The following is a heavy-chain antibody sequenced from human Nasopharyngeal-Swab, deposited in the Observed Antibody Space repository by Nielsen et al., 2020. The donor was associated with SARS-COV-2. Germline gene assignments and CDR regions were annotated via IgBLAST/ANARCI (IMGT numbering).Heavy chain of an antibody. CDR3: ARLDVSAAGRDY. Sequence: WIRQPPGKGLEWIGSIYYSGSTYYNPSLESRVTISVDTSKSQFSLKLSSVTAADTAVYYCARLDVSAAGRDYWGQGTLVTVSS. CDR2: IYYSGST. J-gene: IGHJ4*02. D-gene: IGHD6-13*01. V-gene: IGHV4-39*01.